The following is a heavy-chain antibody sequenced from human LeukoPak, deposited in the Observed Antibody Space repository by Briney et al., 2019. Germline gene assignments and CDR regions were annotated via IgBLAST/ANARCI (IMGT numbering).Heavy chain of an antibody. V-gene: IGHV4-59*01. Sequence: SETLSLTCTVPGGSISSYYWSWIRQPPGKGLEWIGYIYYSGSTNYNPSLKSRVTISVDTSKNQFSLKLSSVTAADTAVYYCARIVRGVISPDDAFGIWGQGTMVTVSS. D-gene: IGHD3-10*01. CDR1: GGSISSYY. CDR3: ARIVRGVISPDDAFGI. CDR2: IYYSGST. J-gene: IGHJ3*02.